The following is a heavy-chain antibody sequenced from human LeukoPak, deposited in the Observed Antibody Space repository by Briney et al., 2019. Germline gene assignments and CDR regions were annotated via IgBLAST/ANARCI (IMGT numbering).Heavy chain of an antibody. CDR3: AKDDGWVQYAN. CDR2: ISPSGTDI. V-gene: IGHV3-11*01. CDR1: GFTFTDTY. J-gene: IGHJ4*02. Sequence: EGSLRLSCAVSGFTFTDTYMTWIRQAPGKGLESLSYISPSGTDISYADSVKGRFTISRDNAKNSLYLQMNSLRVEDTAVYYCAKDDGWVQYANWGQGTLVTVSS. D-gene: IGHD5-24*01.